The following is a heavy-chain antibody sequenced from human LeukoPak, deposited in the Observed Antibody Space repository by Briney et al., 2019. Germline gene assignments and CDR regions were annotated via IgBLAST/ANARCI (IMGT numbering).Heavy chain of an antibody. CDR1: GFTFSSYS. V-gene: IGHV3-48*01. CDR3: ARVVTVTTFGYYYYYMDV. D-gene: IGHD4-17*01. CDR2: ISSSSSTI. J-gene: IGHJ6*03. Sequence: GGSLRLSCAASGFTFSSYSMNWVRQAPGKGLEWVSYISSSSSTIYYADSVKGRFTISRDNAKNSLYLQMNSLRAEDTAVYYCARVVTVTTFGYYYYYMDVWGKGTTVTVSS.